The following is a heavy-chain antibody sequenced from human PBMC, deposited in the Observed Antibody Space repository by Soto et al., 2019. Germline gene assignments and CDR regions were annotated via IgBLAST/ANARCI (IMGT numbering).Heavy chain of an antibody. Sequence: GVSLRISSKGSGYSCTSYWIGWVRQMPGKGLEWMGIIYPGDSDTRYSPSFQGQVTISADKSISTAYLQWSSLKASDTAMYYCASRPIYSGSYLYYFDYWGQGTLVTVSS. CDR3: ASRPIYSGSYLYYFDY. CDR1: GYSCTSYW. J-gene: IGHJ4*02. CDR2: IYPGDSDT. D-gene: IGHD1-26*01. V-gene: IGHV5-51*01.